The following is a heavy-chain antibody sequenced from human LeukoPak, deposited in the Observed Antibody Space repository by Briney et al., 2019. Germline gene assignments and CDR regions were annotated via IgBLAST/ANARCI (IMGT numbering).Heavy chain of an antibody. CDR3: TTWWEEPRTPYY. CDR1: GFTFGDYA. CDR2: IRSKAYGGTT. J-gene: IGHJ4*02. V-gene: IGHV3-49*04. D-gene: IGHD1-26*01. Sequence: GGSLRLSCTASGFTFGDYAMSWVRQAPGKGLEWVGFIRSKAYGGTTEYAASVKGRFTISRDDSENTLYLQMHSLKTEDTAVYYCTTWWEEPRTPYYWGQGTLVVVSS.